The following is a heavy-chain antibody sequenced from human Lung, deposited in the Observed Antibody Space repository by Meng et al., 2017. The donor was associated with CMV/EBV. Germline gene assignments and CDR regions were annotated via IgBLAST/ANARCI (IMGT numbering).Heavy chain of an antibody. V-gene: IGHV3-30-3*01. D-gene: IGHD3-3*01. J-gene: IGHJ4*02. CDR2: ISYDGNNY. CDR3: SRGGPGMRFVEWFSFDF. Sequence: FSFSNYDMNWVRQAPGRGLEWLAVISYDGNNYYYADSGKGRFTISRDNSKNTVFLQMNSLRGEDTAVYYCSRGGPGMRFVEWFSFDFWGQGALVTVSS. CDR1: FSFSNYD.